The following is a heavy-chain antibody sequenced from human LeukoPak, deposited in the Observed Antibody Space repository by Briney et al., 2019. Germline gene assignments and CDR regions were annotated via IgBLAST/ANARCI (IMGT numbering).Heavy chain of an antibody. CDR1: GGSISSSNW. V-gene: IGHV4-4*02. Sequence: SETLSLTCAVSGGSISSSNWWSWVRQPPGKGLEWIGEIYHSGSTHYNPSLKSRVTISVDTSKNQFSLKLSSVTAADTAVYYCARGHSGGSGSYYPYYYYYYMDVWGKGTTVTVSS. CDR3: ARGHSGGSGSYYPYYYYYYMDV. J-gene: IGHJ6*03. CDR2: IYHSGST. D-gene: IGHD3-10*01.